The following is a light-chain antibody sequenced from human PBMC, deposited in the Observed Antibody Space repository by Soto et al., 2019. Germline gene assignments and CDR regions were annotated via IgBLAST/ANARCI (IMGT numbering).Light chain of an antibody. CDR2: ETS. V-gene: IGKV1-6*01. J-gene: IGKJ1*01. Sequence: ALQMTQSPSSLSASVGDRVTITCRASQGIGHDLGWYQQRPGKAPRLLIYETSNLQSGVPARFRGSGSGTDFTLTISSLQPEDFATYYCLQDYNYPRTCGQGTKVEV. CDR3: LQDYNYPRT. CDR1: QGIGHD.